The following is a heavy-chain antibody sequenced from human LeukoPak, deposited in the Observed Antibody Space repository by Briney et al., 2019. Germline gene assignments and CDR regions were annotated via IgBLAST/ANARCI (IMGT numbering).Heavy chain of an antibody. Sequence: SVKVSCKASGDTGTFSSFAINWLRQAPGQGLEWMGGIFPIFATANYAQKFQGRLTITADESTSTAYMELSSLRSEDTAVYYCASHGGGNQEVHAFDIWGQGTMVTVSS. J-gene: IGHJ3*02. D-gene: IGHD4-23*01. V-gene: IGHV1-69*13. CDR2: IFPIFATA. CDR3: ASHGGGNQEVHAFDI. CDR1: GDTGTFSSFA.